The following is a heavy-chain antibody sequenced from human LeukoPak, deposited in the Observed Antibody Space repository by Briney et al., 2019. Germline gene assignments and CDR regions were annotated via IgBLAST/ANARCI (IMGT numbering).Heavy chain of an antibody. CDR3: ATDYGGTMGSFDY. J-gene: IGHJ4*02. CDR2: IYYSGST. CDR1: GGSISSYY. D-gene: IGHD4-23*01. V-gene: IGHV4-59*08. Sequence: SETLSLTCTVSGGSISSYYWSWIRQPPGKGLEWIGYIYYSGSTNYNPSLKSRATISVDTSKNQFSLKLSSVTAADTAVYYCATDYGGTMGSFDYWGQGTLVTVSS.